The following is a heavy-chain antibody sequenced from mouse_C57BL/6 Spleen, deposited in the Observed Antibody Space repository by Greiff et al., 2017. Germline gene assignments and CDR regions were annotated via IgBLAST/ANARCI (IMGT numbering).Heavy chain of an antibody. CDR1: GFNIKDYY. CDR2: IDPEDGET. J-gene: IGHJ4*01. V-gene: IGHV14-2*01. Sequence: EVKVVESGAELVKPGASVKLSCTASGFNIKDYYMHWVKQRTEQGLEWIGRIDPEDGETKYAPKFQGKATITADTSSNTAYLQLSSLTSEDTAVYYCARCLLGSGYYAMDYWGQGTSVTVSS. D-gene: IGHD1-1*01. CDR3: ARCLLGSGYYAMDY.